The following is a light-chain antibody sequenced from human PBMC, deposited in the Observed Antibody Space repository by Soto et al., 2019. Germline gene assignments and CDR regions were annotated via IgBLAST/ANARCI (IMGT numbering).Light chain of an antibody. J-gene: IGLJ1*01. CDR2: DVN. CDR3: CSYAGRYTYV. Sequence: QSALTQPRSVSGSPGQSVAISCTRTSSDVGGYNYVSWYQQHPGKAPKVMIFDVNKRPSGVPDRFSGSKSGNTASLTISGLQAEDEADYYCCSYAGRYTYVFGTGTKVTVL. V-gene: IGLV2-11*01. CDR1: SSDVGGYNY.